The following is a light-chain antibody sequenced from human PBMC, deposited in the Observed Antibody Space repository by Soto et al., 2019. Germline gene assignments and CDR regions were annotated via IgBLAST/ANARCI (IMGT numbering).Light chain of an antibody. CDR1: QSLLHSNGYNY. Sequence: DIVMTQSPLSLPVTPGEPASISCRSSQSLLHSNGYNYLDWYLQKPGQSPQLLSYLGSNRASGVTDTFSGSGSGTDFTLKISRVEAEDVAVYYCMQALQTPLFTFGPGTKVDIK. CDR3: MQALQTPLFT. J-gene: IGKJ3*01. CDR2: LGS. V-gene: IGKV2-28*01.